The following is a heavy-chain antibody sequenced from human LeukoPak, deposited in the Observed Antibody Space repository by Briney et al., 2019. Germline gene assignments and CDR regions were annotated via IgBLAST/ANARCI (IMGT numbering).Heavy chain of an antibody. Sequence: GGSLRLSCAASGFTFSSYSMNWVRQAPGKGLEWVSSISSSSSYIYYADSVKGRFTISRDNAKNSLYLQMNSLRAEDTAVYYCAKAEVLLWFGEPGDYFDYWGQGTLVTVSS. J-gene: IGHJ4*02. D-gene: IGHD3-10*01. CDR2: ISSSSSYI. CDR3: AKAEVLLWFGEPGDYFDY. CDR1: GFTFSSYS. V-gene: IGHV3-21*04.